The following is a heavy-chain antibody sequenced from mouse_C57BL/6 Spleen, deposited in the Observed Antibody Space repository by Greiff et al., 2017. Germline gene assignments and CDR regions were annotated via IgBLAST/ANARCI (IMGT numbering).Heavy chain of an antibody. J-gene: IGHJ2*01. V-gene: IGHV1-64*01. CDR1: GYTFTSYW. CDR3: ARRDYYNNY. CDR2: IHPNSGST. D-gene: IGHD2-12*01. Sequence: QVHVKQPGAELVKPGASVKLSCKASGYTFTSYWMHWVKQRPGQGLEWIGMIHPNSGSTNYNEKFKSKATLTVDKSSSTAYMQLSSLTSEDSAVYYCARRDYYNNYWGQGTTLTVSS.